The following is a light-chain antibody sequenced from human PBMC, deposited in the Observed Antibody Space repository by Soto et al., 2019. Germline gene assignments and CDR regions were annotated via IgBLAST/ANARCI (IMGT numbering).Light chain of an antibody. CDR1: QSVSSW. CDR2: KAS. CDR3: QQYDNDSWT. V-gene: IGKV1-5*03. Sequence: DIQMTQSPSTLSASVGDRVIITCRASQSVSSWLAWYQQKPGKAPNLLIYKASLLKSGVPSRFSGSGSGTEFTLTISRLQPNDFATYYCQQYDNDSWTFGQGTKVEIK. J-gene: IGKJ1*01.